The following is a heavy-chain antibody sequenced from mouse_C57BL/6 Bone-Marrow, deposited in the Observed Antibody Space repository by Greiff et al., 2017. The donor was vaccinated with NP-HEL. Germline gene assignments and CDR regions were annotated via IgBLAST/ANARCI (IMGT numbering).Heavy chain of an antibody. CDR1: GYTFTSYW. J-gene: IGHJ1*03. Sequence: VQLKESGTVLARPGASVKMSCKTSGYTFTSYWMHWVTQRPGQGLEWIGAIYPGNSDTSYNQKFKGKAKLTAVTSASTAYMELRSLTHADSAVYYSTRTAYYYGSSYDWYFDVWGTGTTVTVSS. V-gene: IGHV1-5*01. CDR2: IYPGNSDT. D-gene: IGHD1-1*01. CDR3: TRTAYYYGSSYDWYFDV.